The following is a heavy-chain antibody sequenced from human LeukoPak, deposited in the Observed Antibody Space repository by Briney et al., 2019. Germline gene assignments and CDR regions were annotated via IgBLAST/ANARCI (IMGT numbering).Heavy chain of an antibody. V-gene: IGHV4-30-2*01. CDR1: GGSISSGGYS. J-gene: IGHJ4*02. CDR3: ARGEQQLVPDY. Sequence: SETLSLTCAVSGGSISSGGYSWSWIRQPPGKGLEWIGYIYHSGSTYYNPSLKSRVTISVDRSKNQFSLKLSSVTAADTAVYYCARGEQQLVPDYWGQGTLVTVSS. D-gene: IGHD6-13*01. CDR2: IYHSGST.